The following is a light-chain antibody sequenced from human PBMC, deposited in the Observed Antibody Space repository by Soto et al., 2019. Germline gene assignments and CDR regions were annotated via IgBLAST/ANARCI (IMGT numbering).Light chain of an antibody. CDR2: GAS. J-gene: IGKJ2*01. CDR3: QQYTNWPPYT. CDR1: QNVSSN. V-gene: IGKV3-15*01. Sequence: EIVMTQSPATLSVSPGERATLSYRASQNVSSNLAWYQQKPGQAPRLLIYGASTRATGIPARFSGSGSGTAFTLTISSLQSEDFAVYYCQQYTNWPPYTFGQGTKLEIK.